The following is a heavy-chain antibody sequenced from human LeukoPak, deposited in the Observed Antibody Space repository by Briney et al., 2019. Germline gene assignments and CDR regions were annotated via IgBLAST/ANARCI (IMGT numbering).Heavy chain of an antibody. D-gene: IGHD3-16*01. V-gene: IGHV4-59*12. J-gene: IGHJ4*02. CDR2: IYYSGST. CDR1: GGSISSYY. Sequence: SETLSLTCTVSGGSISSYYWSWIRQPPGKGLEWIGYIYYSGSTYYNPSLKSRVTISVDTSKNQFSLKLSSVTAADTAVYYCARDLRGMVDYWGQGTLVTVSS. CDR3: ARDLRGMVDY.